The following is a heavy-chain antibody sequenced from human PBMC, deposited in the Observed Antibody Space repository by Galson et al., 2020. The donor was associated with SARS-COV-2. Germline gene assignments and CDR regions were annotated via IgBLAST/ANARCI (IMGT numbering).Heavy chain of an antibody. CDR2: ISNRGSTI. D-gene: IGHD2-15*01. V-gene: IGHV3-48*03. CDR3: ARWGCSGGTCFAGAYFDH. J-gene: IGHJ4*02. CDR1: GFTVSSFE. Sequence: SCAVSGFTVSSFEMSWVRQAPGKGLEWLSYISNRGSTIHYGDSVKGRFTISRDSAKNSLILQMDSLRAEDTAVYYCARWGCSGGTCFAGAYFDHWGQGTPVTVS.